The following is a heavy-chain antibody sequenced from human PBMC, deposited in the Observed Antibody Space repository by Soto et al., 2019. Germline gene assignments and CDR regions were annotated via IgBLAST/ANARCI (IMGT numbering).Heavy chain of an antibody. V-gene: IGHV1-3*01. CDR2: INAGNGNT. Sequence: ASVKVSCKASGYTFTSYAMHWVRQAPGQRLEWMGWINAGNGNTKYSQKFQGRVTITRDTSASTAYMELSSLRSEDTAVYYCARDSVYGSGSYLSRVWFDPWGQGTLVTVSS. J-gene: IGHJ5*02. CDR1: GYTFTSYA. CDR3: ARDSVYGSGSYLSRVWFDP. D-gene: IGHD3-10*01.